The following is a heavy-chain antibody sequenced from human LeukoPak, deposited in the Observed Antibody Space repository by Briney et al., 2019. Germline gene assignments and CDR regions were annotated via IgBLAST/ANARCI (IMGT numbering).Heavy chain of an antibody. V-gene: IGHV1-18*01. Sequence: AAVKVSCKASGYTFTSYGISWVRQAPGQRLERLGWISAYNGNTNYAQKLQDRVTMTTNTSTSTAYMELRSLRSDDTAVYYCARTYYYGSGSYYSNWFDPWGQGTLVTVSS. J-gene: IGHJ5*02. D-gene: IGHD3-10*01. CDR3: ARTYYYGSGSYYSNWFDP. CDR1: GYTFTSYG. CDR2: ISAYNGNT.